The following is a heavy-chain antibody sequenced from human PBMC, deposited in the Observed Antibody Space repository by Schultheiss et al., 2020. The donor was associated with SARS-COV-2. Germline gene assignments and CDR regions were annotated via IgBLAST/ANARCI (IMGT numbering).Heavy chain of an antibody. J-gene: IGHJ4*02. CDR1: GGSISSGYYW. D-gene: IGHD6-19*01. Sequence: ETLSLTCTVSGGSISSGYYWGWIRQPPGKALEWLAHIFSNDEKSYSTSLKSRLTISKDTSRSQVVLTMTNMDPVDTATYYCAHRRHSSGWYVRGQGTLVTVSS. V-gene: IGHV2-26*01. CDR2: IFSNDEK. CDR3: AHRRHSSGWYV.